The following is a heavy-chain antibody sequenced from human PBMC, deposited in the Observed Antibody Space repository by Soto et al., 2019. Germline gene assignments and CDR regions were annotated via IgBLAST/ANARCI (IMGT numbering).Heavy chain of an antibody. Sequence: QVHLVESGGGVVQPGRSLRLSCAASGFTFSSFALHWVRQAPGEGLEWVALISHDGRIENYVDSVKGRFIISRDNSKNTVYMQMDSLRLEDTGVYYCARDGLPDDFRSGGYWFDPWGQGTQVTVSS. D-gene: IGHD3-3*01. CDR3: ARDGLPDDFRSGGYWFDP. V-gene: IGHV3-30-3*01. CDR1: GFTFSSFA. CDR2: ISHDGRIE. J-gene: IGHJ5*02.